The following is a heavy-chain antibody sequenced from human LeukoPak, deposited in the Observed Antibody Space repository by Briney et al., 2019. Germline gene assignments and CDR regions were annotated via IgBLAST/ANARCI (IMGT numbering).Heavy chain of an antibody. D-gene: IGHD5-18*01. J-gene: IGHJ5*02. Sequence: ASVKVSCKASGYTFTSYDINWVRQATGQGLEWMGWMNPNSGNTGYAQEFQGRVTMTRNTSISTAYMELSSLRSEDTAVYYCARGSRTNTAMVTDPWGQGTLVTVSS. CDR1: GYTFTSYD. V-gene: IGHV1-8*01. CDR3: ARGSRTNTAMVTDP. CDR2: MNPNSGNT.